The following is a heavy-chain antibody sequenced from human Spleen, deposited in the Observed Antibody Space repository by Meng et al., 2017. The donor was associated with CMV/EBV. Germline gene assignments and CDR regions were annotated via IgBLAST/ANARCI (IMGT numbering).Heavy chain of an antibody. D-gene: IGHD3-3*01. V-gene: IGHV4-39*07. CDR3: VRDRPSGYFDY. CDR1: GGSISAGEYH. Sequence: GSLRLSCTVSGGSISAGEYHWGWIRQPPGGGLEWVASIYYTGSIYYNPSLKGRATISMDTSENRFSLKVASVTAADTAMYYCVRDRPSGYFDYWGQGALVTVSS. J-gene: IGHJ4*02. CDR2: IYYTGSI.